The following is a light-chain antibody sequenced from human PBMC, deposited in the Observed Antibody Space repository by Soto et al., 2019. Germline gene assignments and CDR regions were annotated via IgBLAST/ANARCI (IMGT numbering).Light chain of an antibody. V-gene: IGKV1-5*01. Sequence: DIQMTQSPSTLSASVGDRVTITCRASQSISSWLAWYQQKPGKAPKLLIYDASTLESGVPSRFSGSGSGTEFTLTISSLQSEDFATYFCLQHKSYPWTFGQGTKVDIK. J-gene: IGKJ1*01. CDR1: QSISSW. CDR3: LQHKSYPWT. CDR2: DAS.